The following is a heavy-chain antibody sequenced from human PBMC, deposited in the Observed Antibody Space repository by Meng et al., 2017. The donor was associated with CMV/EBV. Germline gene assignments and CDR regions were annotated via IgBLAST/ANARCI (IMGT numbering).Heavy chain of an antibody. CDR2: INPNSGGT. D-gene: IGHD1-1*01. CDR3: ARGLRAERRLPFQKNYYYYTMDV. V-gene: IGHV1-2*02. J-gene: IGHJ6*02. CDR1: GYTFTGYY. Sequence: ASVKVSCKASGYTFTGYYMHWVRQAPGQGLEWMGWINPNSGGTNYAQKFQGRVTMTRDTSISTAYMELSSLRSEDTAVYYCARGLRAERRLPFQKNYYYYTMDVWGQGTTVTVSS.